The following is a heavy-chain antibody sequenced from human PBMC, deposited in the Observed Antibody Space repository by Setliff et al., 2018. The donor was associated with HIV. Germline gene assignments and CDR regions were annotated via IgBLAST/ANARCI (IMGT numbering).Heavy chain of an antibody. J-gene: IGHJ3*02. CDR1: GYSFANYW. Sequence: PGESLKISCEGSGYSFANYWIGWVRQMPGKGLEWMGIIFPGDSDTRYSPSFQGQVTISADKSISTAYLQWSSLKASDTAMYYCARCIAARPRGSDAFDIWGQGTMVTVSS. D-gene: IGHD6-6*01. V-gene: IGHV5-51*01. CDR2: IFPGDSDT. CDR3: ARCIAARPRGSDAFDI.